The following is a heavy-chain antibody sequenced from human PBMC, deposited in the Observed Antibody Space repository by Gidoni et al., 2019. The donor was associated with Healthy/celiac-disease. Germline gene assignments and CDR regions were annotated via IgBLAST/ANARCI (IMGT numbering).Heavy chain of an antibody. V-gene: IGHV3-11*05. CDR1: GFPFSDYY. CDR3: AREGEMATIDY. J-gene: IGHJ4*02. Sequence: QVQLVESGGGLVKPGGSLRLSCAASGFPFSDYYMSWIRQAPGKGLEWVSYISSSSSYTNHADSVKGRFTISRDNAKNSLYLQMNSLRAEDTAVYYCAREGEMATIDYWGQGTLVTVSS. D-gene: IGHD5-12*01. CDR2: ISSSSSYT.